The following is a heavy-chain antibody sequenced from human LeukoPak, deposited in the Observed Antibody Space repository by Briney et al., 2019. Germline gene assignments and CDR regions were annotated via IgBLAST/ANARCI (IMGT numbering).Heavy chain of an antibody. D-gene: IGHD3-3*01. J-gene: IGHJ4*02. Sequence: GGSLRLSCAASGFTFSTYTMHWVRQAPGKGPEWVAIISYDGSNTEYADSVKGRFTISRDNSKDTLYLQMNSLRAEDTAVYSCARNDFWSGYSLPYFDFWGQGTLVTVSS. CDR3: ARNDFWSGYSLPYFDF. V-gene: IGHV3-30*04. CDR2: ISYDGSNT. CDR1: GFTFSTYT.